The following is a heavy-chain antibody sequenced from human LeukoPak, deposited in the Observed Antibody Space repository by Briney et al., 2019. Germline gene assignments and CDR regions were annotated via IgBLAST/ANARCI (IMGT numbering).Heavy chain of an antibody. J-gene: IGHJ3*02. V-gene: IGHV1-46*03. CDR3: ARVRGYSSGWPSDAFDI. CDR1: GYTFTSYY. CDR2: INPSGGST. D-gene: IGHD6-19*01. Sequence: APVKVSCKASGYTFTSYYMHCVRQAPGHGLEWMGIINPSGGSTSYAQKFQGRVTMTRDPSTSTVYMALSSRRSADTAVYYCARVRGYSSGWPSDAFDIWGQGTMVTVSS.